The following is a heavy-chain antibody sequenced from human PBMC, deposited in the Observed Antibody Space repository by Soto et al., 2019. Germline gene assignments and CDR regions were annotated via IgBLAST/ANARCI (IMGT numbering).Heavy chain of an antibody. CDR3: ASAYCSRTSCRRYYYYYGMDV. J-gene: IGHJ6*02. CDR1: GGTFSSYT. D-gene: IGHD2-2*01. V-gene: IGHV1-69*02. Sequence: QVQLVQSGAEVKKPGSSVKVSCKASGGTFSSYTISWVRQAPGQGLEWMGRIIPILGIANYAQKFQGRVTLTAAKSTSTAYMELSSLRSEDTAVYYCASAYCSRTSCRRYYYYYGMDVWGQGTTVTVSS. CDR2: IIPILGIA.